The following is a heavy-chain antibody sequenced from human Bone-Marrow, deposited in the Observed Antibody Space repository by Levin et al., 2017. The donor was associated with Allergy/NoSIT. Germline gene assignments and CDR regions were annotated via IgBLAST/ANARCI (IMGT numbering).Heavy chain of an antibody. CDR1: GGSIGSYY. CDR2: IHNSGNT. D-gene: IGHD3-16*02. V-gene: IGHV4-4*08. Sequence: SQTLSLTCTVSGGSIGSYYWSWIRQPPGKGLEWIGFIHNSGNTNYNPSLKSRGTISVDTSKDQFSLTVTSVTAADTAVYYFARSYDYVWGIYRHAFDIWGQGTVVTVSS. CDR3: ARSYDYVWGIYRHAFDI. J-gene: IGHJ3*02.